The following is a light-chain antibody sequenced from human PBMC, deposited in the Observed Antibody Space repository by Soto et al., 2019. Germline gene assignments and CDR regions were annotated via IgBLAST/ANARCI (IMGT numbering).Light chain of an antibody. V-gene: IGLV2-14*01. CDR2: EVS. CDR3: SSYTSSGTSWV. Sequence: QSALTQPASVSGYPGQSITISCTGTSSDVGGYNYVSWYQQHPGKAPKLMIYEVSNRPSGVSNRVSGSKSGNTASLTISGLQAEDEADYYCSSYTSSGTSWVFGGGTKLTVL. J-gene: IGLJ3*02. CDR1: SSDVGGYNY.